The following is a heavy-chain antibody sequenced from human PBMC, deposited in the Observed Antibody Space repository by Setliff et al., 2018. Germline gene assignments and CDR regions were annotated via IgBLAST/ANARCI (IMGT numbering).Heavy chain of an antibody. D-gene: IGHD3-3*01. J-gene: IGHJ5*02. CDR1: GDSISSGRYY. CDR2: FHTGGST. V-gene: IGHV4-61*09. CDR3: ARAGPTVTFFRVLVISWWDP. Sequence: PSETLSLTCTVSGDSISSGRYYWTWIRQPAGKGLEWIGHFHTGGSTNYNRPLRSRVSISVDTSKNQFSLKLSSVTAADTATYYCARAGPTVTFFRVLVISWWDPWGQGSLVTVSS.